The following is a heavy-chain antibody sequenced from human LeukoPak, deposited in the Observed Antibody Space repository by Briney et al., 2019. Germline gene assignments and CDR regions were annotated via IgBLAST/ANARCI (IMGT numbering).Heavy chain of an antibody. CDR2: IYHSGST. J-gene: IGHJ3*01. CDR1: GGSISSGGYS. D-gene: IGHD3-10*01. CDR3: ARVTRGPNDAFDF. V-gene: IGHV4-30-2*01. Sequence: PSQTLSLTCAVSGGSISSGGYSWSWIRQPPGKGLEWIGYIYHSGSTYYNPSLKSRVTISVDRSKNQFSLKLSSVTAADTAVYYCARVTRGPNDAFDFWGQGTMVTVSS.